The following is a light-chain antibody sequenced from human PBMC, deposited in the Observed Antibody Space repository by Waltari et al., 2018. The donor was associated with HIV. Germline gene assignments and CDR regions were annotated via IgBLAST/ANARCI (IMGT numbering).Light chain of an antibody. J-gene: IGLJ1*01. Sequence: QSVLTQPPSLSGAPGQRVTISCTGSKSNIGAGYAVHWYQQVPGTAPKLLVYGNSNGRSGVLEGFSGAKADTSASLAITGLQAEDEADYYCQSWDDSLSGYVFGTGSKVTVL. CDR2: GNS. V-gene: IGLV1-40*01. CDR3: QSWDDSLSGYV. CDR1: KSNIGAGYA.